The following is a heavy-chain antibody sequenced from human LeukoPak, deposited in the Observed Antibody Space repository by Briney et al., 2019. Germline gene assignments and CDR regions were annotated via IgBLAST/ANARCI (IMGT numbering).Heavy chain of an antibody. V-gene: IGHV3-66*02. CDR3: ASWSSSWYPFDY. Sequence: GGSLRLSCAASGFTVSSNYMSWVRQAPGKGLEWVSVIYSGGSTYYADSVKGRFTISRDNSQNTLYLQMNSLRAEDTAVYYCASWSSSWYPFDYWGQGTLVTVSS. J-gene: IGHJ4*02. CDR2: IYSGGST. CDR1: GFTVSSNY. D-gene: IGHD6-13*01.